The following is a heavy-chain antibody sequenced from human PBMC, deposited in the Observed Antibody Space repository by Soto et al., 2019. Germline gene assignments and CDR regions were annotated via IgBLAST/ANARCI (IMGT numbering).Heavy chain of an antibody. V-gene: IGHV6-1*01. Sequence: SHTLSLTCVISGYRVSSNSAAWYCISPSPSRGLESLGRTYYRSTLYNDYAVSLKSRITINPDTSKNQLSLQLNSVTHEDTDVYSCAIENDVDYCFDLWGRGTRVTVSS. J-gene: IGHJ2*01. CDR1: GYRVSSNSAA. CDR3: AIENDVDYCFDL. D-gene: IGHD4-17*01. CDR2: TYYRSTLYN.